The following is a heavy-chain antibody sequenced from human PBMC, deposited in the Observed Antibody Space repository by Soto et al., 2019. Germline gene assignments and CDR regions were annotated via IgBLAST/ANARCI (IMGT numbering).Heavy chain of an antibody. D-gene: IGHD3-22*01. J-gene: IGHJ4*02. V-gene: IGHV1-3*01. CDR3: ARDSYDSSGYYFYFDY. CDR2: INAGNGNT. CDR1: GYTFTSYA. Sequence: GASVKVSCKASGYTFTSYAMHWVRQAPGQRLEWMGWINAGNGNTKYSQKFQGRVTITRDTSASTAYMELSSLRSEDTAVYYCARDSYDSSGYYFYFDYWGQGTLVTVSS.